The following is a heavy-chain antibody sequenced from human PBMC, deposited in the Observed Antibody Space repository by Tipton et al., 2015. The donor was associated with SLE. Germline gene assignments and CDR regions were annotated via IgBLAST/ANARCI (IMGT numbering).Heavy chain of an antibody. CDR1: GDSIISSSYY. J-gene: IGHJ3*02. CDR3: ARDGPYYDFWSGMGAFDI. D-gene: IGHD3-3*01. Sequence: LRLSCTVSGDSIISSSYYWGWIRQPPGKGLEWIGSMYYSGSTYYNSSLKSRVTISVDTSKNQFSLMLRSVTAADTAVYYCARDGPYYDFWSGMGAFDIWGQGTMVIVSS. V-gene: IGHV4-39*07. CDR2: MYYSGST.